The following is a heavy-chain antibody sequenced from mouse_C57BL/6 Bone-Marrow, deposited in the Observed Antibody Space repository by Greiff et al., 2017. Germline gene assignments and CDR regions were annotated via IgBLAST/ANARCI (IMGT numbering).Heavy chain of an antibody. J-gene: IGHJ2*01. V-gene: IGHV1-80*01. CDR1: GYAFSSYW. CDR3: ARRTLYYYGSSDY. Sequence: VKLQESGAELVKPGASVKISCKASGYAFSSYWMNWVKQRPGKGLEWIGQIYPGDGDTNYNGKFKGKATLTADKSSSTAYMQLSSLTSEDSAVYFCARRTLYYYGSSDYWGQGTTLTVSS. D-gene: IGHD1-1*01. CDR2: IYPGDGDT.